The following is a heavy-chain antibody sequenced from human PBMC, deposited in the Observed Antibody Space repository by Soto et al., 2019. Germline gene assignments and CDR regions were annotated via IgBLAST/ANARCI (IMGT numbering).Heavy chain of an antibody. CDR2: ISAYNGNT. V-gene: IGHV1-18*04. CDR1: GYTFTSYG. J-gene: IGHJ4*02. D-gene: IGHD3-3*01. CDR3: ARNRALEWLLCAYYFDY. Sequence: ASVKVSCKASGYTFTSYGISWVRQAPGQGLEWMGWISAYNGNTNYAQKLQGRVTMTTDTSTSTAYMELRSLRSDDTAVYYCARNRALEWLLCAYYFDYWGQGTLVTVSS.